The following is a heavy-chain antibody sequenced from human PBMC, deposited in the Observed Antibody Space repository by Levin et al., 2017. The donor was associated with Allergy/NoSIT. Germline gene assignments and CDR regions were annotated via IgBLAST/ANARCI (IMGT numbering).Heavy chain of an antibody. J-gene: IGHJ4*02. D-gene: IGHD1-26*01. CDR1: GFTFSSYA. V-gene: IGHV3-23*01. CDR3: AKDRGSHRDCDY. Sequence: GGSLRLSCSASGFTFSSYAMNWVRQAPGKGLEWVSAISGSGGSTYYADSVKGRFTVSRDNSKNTLYLQMNSLRVEDTAIYYCAKDRGSHRDCDYWGQGTLVTVSS. CDR2: ISGSGGST.